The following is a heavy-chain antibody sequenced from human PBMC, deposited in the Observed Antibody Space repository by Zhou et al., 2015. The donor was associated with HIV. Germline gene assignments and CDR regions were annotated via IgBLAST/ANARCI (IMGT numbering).Heavy chain of an antibody. CDR3: ARGDGMAVEY. D-gene: IGHD5-24*01. V-gene: IGHV1-8*02. CDR2: MNPNSGNT. CDR1: GGTFSSYA. Sequence: QVQLVQSGAEVKKPGSSVKVSCKASGGTFSSYAISWVRQATGQGLEWMGWMNPNSGNTGYAQKFQGRVTMTRNTSIGTAYMQLSSLRSEDTAVYYCARGDGMAVEYWGQGTLITVSS. J-gene: IGHJ4*02.